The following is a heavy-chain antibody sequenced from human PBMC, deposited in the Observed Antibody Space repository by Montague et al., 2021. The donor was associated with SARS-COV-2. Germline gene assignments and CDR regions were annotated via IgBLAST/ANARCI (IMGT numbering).Heavy chain of an antibody. J-gene: IGHJ6*03. CDR1: GGSFSTYS. CDR2: IHHGGST. Sequence: SETLSLTCAVHGGSFSTYSWNWIRQPPGKGLEWIGEIHHGGSTYYNPSLKSRVTISADTSKNQFSLKLTSVAAADTAVYYCARLGDGVVPSPILGVGPYYSYYYMDGWGKGTTVTVSS. CDR3: ARLGDGVVPSPILGVGPYYSYYYMDG. V-gene: IGHV4-34*01. D-gene: IGHD3-10*01.